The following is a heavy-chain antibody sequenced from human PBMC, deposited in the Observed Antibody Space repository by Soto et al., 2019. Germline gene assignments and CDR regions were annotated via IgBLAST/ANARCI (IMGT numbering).Heavy chain of an antibody. CDR2: TYYRSKWYN. CDR3: ARDLDTTETTRIGVKSFYYYMDV. D-gene: IGHD1-1*01. Sequence: SQTPSPTCAISGDSVSSNNATWNWIRQSPSRGLEWLGRTYYRSKWYNDYAVSVKSRITINPDTSKNQFSLQLNSVTPEDTAVYYCARDLDTTETTRIGVKSFYYYMDVWGKGTTVTVSS. V-gene: IGHV6-1*01. CDR1: GDSVSSNNAT. J-gene: IGHJ6*03.